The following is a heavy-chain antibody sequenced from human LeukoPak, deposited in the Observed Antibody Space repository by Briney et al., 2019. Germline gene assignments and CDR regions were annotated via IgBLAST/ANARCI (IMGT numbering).Heavy chain of an antibody. V-gene: IGHV1-69*04. CDR1: GGTFSSYA. Sequence: SVKVSCKASGGTFSSYAISWVRQAPGQGLEWMGRIIPIFGIANYAQKFQGRVTITADKSTSTAYMELSSLRSEDTAVYYCARTGTYCSGGSCYWGYYYYGMDVWCQGTTVTVSS. CDR2: IIPIFGIA. J-gene: IGHJ6*02. CDR3: ARTGTYCSGGSCYWGYYYYGMDV. D-gene: IGHD2-15*01.